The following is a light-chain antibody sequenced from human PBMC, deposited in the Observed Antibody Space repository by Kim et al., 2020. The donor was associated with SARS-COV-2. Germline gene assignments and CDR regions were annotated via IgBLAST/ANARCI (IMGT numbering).Light chain of an antibody. CDR3: QAWDNNTGV. J-gene: IGLJ1*01. CDR1: KLGDKF. CDR2: QDN. Sequence: SYELTQPPSVSVSPGQTASITCSGDKLGDKFACWFQQKPGQSPVLVIYQDNKRPSGIPERFSGSNSGNTATLTISGTQAMDEADYYCQAWDNNTGVFGTGTKVTVL. V-gene: IGLV3-1*01.